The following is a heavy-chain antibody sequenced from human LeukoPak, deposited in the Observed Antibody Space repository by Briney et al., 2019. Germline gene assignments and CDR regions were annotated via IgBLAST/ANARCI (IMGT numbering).Heavy chain of an antibody. CDR1: SGSISLYY. V-gene: IGHV4-59*01. CDR2: IYYSGDT. J-gene: IGHJ4*02. CDR3: ARDGLYDSNGYYMAC. Sequence: KSSETLSLTCTVSSGSISLYYWSRIPQPPGKGVEWIGYIYYSGDTKYHPSLRSRATISVDRAQSQFSLSLTSVTAADTAVYYWARDGLYDSNGYYMACWGEATLVIVSS. D-gene: IGHD3-22*01.